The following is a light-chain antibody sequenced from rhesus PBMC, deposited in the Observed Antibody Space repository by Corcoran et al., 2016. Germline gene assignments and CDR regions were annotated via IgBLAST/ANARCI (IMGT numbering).Light chain of an antibody. Sequence: QAALTQPRSVSGSPGQSVTISCTGTSSDIGGYNFVSWYQQHPGTAPKLMIYEVSKRPSGLSDRFSGSKSGNTASLTISGLQAEDEADYYCSSYRSGSTFIFGAGTRLTVL. CDR3: SSYRSGSTFI. V-gene: IGLV2-32*02. CDR2: EVS. J-gene: IGLJ1*01. CDR1: SSDIGGYNF.